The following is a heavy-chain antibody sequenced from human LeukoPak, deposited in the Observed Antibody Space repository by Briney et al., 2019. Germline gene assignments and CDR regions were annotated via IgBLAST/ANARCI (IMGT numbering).Heavy chain of an antibody. V-gene: IGHV1-8*01. CDR3: ARGAPVAISGPGFDQYFEY. CDR2: MNPYSGNT. CDR1: GYTFDNYD. J-gene: IGHJ4*02. D-gene: IGHD3-3*01. Sequence: ASVNVSCMTSGYTFDNYDIHGVRQATGQERYGMGWMNPYSGNTGYAPKFQGRVVMNTNTSMKTAYMELRGMRSEDTAIYYCARGAPVAISGPGFDQYFEYWGQGTVVAVSS.